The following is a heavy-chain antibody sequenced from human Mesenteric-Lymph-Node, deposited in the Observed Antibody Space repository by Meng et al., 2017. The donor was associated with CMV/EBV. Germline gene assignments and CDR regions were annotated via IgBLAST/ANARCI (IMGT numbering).Heavy chain of an antibody. V-gene: IGHV1-18*04. Sequence: KASGYTFTTYGISWVRQAPGQGLEWMGWISGYDGNTNLAQKFQGRVTLTTDASTSTAYMEVRSLRSDDTAVYYCARLSWELLRGANDYWGQGTLVTVSS. CDR1: GYTFTTYG. CDR3: ARLSWELLRGANDY. D-gene: IGHD1-26*01. J-gene: IGHJ4*02. CDR2: ISGYDGNT.